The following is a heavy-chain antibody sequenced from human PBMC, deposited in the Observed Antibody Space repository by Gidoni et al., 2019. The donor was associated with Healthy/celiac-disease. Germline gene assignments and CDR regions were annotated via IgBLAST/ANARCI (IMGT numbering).Heavy chain of an antibody. Sequence: QVQLQESGPGLVKPSETLSLTSTVSGGSISSYYWSWIRQPPGKGLEWIGYIYYSGSTNYNPSLKSRVTISVDTSKNQFSLKLSSVTAADTAVYYCASGLWFGEGGFDPWGQGTLVTVSS. CDR2: IYYSGST. D-gene: IGHD3-10*01. CDR1: GGSISSYY. V-gene: IGHV4-59*01. J-gene: IGHJ5*02. CDR3: ASGLWFGEGGFDP.